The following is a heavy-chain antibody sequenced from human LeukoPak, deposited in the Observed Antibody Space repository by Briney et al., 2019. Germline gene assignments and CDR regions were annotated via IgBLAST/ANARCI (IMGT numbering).Heavy chain of an antibody. Sequence: PSETLSLTCTVSGFSITTYYWRWFRQSPGNGLEWIGQIHSSGSTTYNPSLKSRVTISVDTSKNQFSLHLSSVTAADTAVYNCARDIREVGESHYFDYWGQGTLVTVTS. J-gene: IGHJ4*02. V-gene: IGHV4-59*01. CDR2: IHSSGST. D-gene: IGHD1-26*01. CDR1: GFSITTYY. CDR3: ARDIREVGESHYFDY.